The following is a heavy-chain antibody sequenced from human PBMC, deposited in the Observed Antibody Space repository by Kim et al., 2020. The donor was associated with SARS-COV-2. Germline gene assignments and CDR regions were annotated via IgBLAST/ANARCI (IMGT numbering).Heavy chain of an antibody. J-gene: IGHJ2*01. CDR2: ISGSGGST. CDR3: AKDIEYQLLLFGYFDL. CDR1: GFTFSSYA. V-gene: IGHV3-23*01. D-gene: IGHD2-2*01. Sequence: GGSLRLSCAASGFTFSSYAMSWVRQAPGKGLEWVSAISGSGGSTYYADSVKGRFTISRDNSKNTLYLQMNSLRAEDTAVYYCAKDIEYQLLLFGYFDLWGRGTLVTVSS.